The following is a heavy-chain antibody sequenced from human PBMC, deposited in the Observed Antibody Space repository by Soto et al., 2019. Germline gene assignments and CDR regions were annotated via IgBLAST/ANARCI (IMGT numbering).Heavy chain of an antibody. V-gene: IGHV4-34*01. D-gene: IGHD2-8*01. CDR2: INHSGST. Sequence: SETLSLTCAVYGGSFSGYYWSWIRQPPGKGLEWIGEINHSGSTNYNPSLKSRVTISVDTSKNQFSLKLSSVTAADTAVYYCARGGVLMVYAMDYWGQGTLLTVSS. CDR1: GGSFSGYY. J-gene: IGHJ4*02. CDR3: ARGGVLMVYAMDY.